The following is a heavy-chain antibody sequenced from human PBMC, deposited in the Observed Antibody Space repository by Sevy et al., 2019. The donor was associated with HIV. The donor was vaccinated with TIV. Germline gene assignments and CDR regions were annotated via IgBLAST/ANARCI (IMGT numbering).Heavy chain of an antibody. Sequence: SGPTLVNPTQTLTLTCTFSGFSLSTSGVGVGWIRQPPGKALEWLTLIYWDDDKRYSPSLKSGLTITKDTSKSQVVLTMTNMDPVDTATYFCARFNYGDYTAYFDFWGQRTLVTVSS. CDR1: GFSLSTSGVG. CDR3: ARFNYGDYTAYFDF. D-gene: IGHD4-17*01. V-gene: IGHV2-5*02. CDR2: IYWDDDK. J-gene: IGHJ4*02.